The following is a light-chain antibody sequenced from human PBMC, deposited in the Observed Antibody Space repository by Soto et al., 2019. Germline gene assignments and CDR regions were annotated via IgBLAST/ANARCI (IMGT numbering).Light chain of an antibody. V-gene: IGKV3-20*01. Sequence: ETVLTQSPGTLSLSPGERATLSCRASQSVINNYLAWYQQTPGQAPRLLIYGTSTRATGIPDRFSGSGSGTDFPLTVSRLEPEDSAVYYCQQYGSAVYTFGQGTKREIK. CDR3: QQYGSAVYT. CDR1: QSVINNY. J-gene: IGKJ2*01. CDR2: GTS.